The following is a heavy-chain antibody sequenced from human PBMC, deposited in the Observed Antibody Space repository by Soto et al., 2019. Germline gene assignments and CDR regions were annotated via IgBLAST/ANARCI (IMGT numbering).Heavy chain of an antibody. D-gene: IGHD3-9*01. J-gene: IGHJ6*02. CDR2: ISGSGGGT. CDR1: GFTFSSYA. Sequence: GGSLRLSCAASGFTFSSYAMSWVRQAPGKGLEWVSAISGSGGGTYYADSVKGRFTISRDNSKNTLYLQMNSLRAEDTAVYYCASVLRYFDWTPSHGMDVWGQGTTVTVSS. V-gene: IGHV3-23*01. CDR3: ASVLRYFDWTPSHGMDV.